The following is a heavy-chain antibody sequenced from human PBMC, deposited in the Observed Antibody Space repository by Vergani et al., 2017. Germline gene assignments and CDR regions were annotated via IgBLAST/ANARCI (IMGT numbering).Heavy chain of an antibody. CDR1: GGSISSGGYY. CDR3: AREEIAVATFDF. J-gene: IGHJ4*02. V-gene: IGHV4-61*08. D-gene: IGHD6-19*01. CDR2: IYYSGST. Sequence: QVQLQESGPGLVKPSQTLSLTCTVSGGSISSGGYYWSWIRQPPGKGLEWIGYIYYSGSTNYNPSLKSRVTISVDTSKNQFSLRLNSVTAADTAVYYCAREEIAVATFDFWGQGTLVTVSS.